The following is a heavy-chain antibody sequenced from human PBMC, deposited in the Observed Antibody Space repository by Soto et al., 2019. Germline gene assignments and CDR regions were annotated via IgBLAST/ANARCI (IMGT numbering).Heavy chain of an antibody. CDR2: IRSKAYGGTT. CDR1: GFTFGDYT. V-gene: IGHV3-49*05. J-gene: IGHJ6*02. D-gene: IGHD4-17*01. Sequence: EVQLLESGGGLVKPGRTLRLSCIASGFTFGDYTMAWFRQAPGGGLEWVSFIRSKAYGGTTEYAASVKGRFTISRDDSKSIAYLQMNRLQSEDTAVYYCARDVASYDYGDFYGMDVWGQGTTVTVSS. CDR3: ARDVASYDYGDFYGMDV.